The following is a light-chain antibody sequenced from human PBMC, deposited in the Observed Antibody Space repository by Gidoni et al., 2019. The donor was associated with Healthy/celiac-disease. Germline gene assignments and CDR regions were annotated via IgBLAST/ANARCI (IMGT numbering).Light chain of an antibody. V-gene: IGKV1-39*01. CDR2: AAS. CDR3: QQSYSTPYT. Sequence: HSPTTLSSTGERGITTTSETKQGSSSYLNWYQQKPGKAPRLLIYAASSMQSGIPERFSGSGSGTDFTLTISRLQPEDFATYYCQQSYSTPYTFGQGTKLEIK. CDR1: QGSSSY. J-gene: IGKJ2*01.